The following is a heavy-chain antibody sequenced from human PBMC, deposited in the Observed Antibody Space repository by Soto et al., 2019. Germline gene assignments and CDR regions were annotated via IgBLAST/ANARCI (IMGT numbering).Heavy chain of an antibody. Sequence: GGSLRLSCAASGFTFSSYAMSWVRQAPGKGLEWVSAISGSGGSTYYADSVKGRFTISRDNSKNTLYLQMNSLRAEDTAVYYCAKGEDYYGSGADYYYYSYGMDVWGQGTTVTVSS. CDR1: GFTFSSYA. CDR3: AKGEDYYGSGADYYYYSYGMDV. CDR2: ISGSGGST. J-gene: IGHJ6*02. V-gene: IGHV3-23*01. D-gene: IGHD3-10*01.